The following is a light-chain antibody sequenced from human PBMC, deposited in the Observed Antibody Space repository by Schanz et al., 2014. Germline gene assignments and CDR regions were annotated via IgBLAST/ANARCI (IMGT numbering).Light chain of an antibody. CDR2: GAS. Sequence: EIVLTQSPGTLSLSPGERAALSCRTSQSVRTNYLAWYQQKAGQAPRVLIYGASSRATGIPGRFSGSGSGTDFTLTISSLEPEDSAVYYCQLYGSSPPYTFGQGTKLEIK. V-gene: IGKV3-20*01. CDR3: QLYGSSPPYT. J-gene: IGKJ2*01. CDR1: QSVRTNY.